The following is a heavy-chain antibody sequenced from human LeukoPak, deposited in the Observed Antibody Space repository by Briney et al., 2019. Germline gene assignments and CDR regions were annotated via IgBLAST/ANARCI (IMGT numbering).Heavy chain of an antibody. CDR1: GYSFTSYW. J-gene: IGHJ4*02. CDR2: IYPGASDT. D-gene: IGHD6-19*01. V-gene: IGHV5-51*01. Sequence: GESLKSSCKGSGYSFTSYWIGWVRQMPGKGLEWMGIIYPGASDTRYSPSFQGQVTISADKSISTAYLQWSSLKASDTAMYYCARHVKPGYSSGRFDYWGQGTLVTVSS. CDR3: ARHVKPGYSSGRFDY.